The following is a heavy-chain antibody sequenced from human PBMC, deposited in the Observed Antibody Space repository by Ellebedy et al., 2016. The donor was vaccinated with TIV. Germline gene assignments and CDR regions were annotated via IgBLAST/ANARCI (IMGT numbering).Heavy chain of an antibody. V-gene: IGHV3-23*01. CDR1: GFTFSSYA. Sequence: PGGSLRLSCAASGFTFSSYAMSWVRQAPGKGLEWVSAISGSGGSTYYADSVKGRFTISRDNSKNTLYLQMNSLRAEDTAVYYCANFRISGVYGMDVWGQGTTVTVSS. CDR2: ISGSGGST. D-gene: IGHD1-26*01. J-gene: IGHJ6*02. CDR3: ANFRISGVYGMDV.